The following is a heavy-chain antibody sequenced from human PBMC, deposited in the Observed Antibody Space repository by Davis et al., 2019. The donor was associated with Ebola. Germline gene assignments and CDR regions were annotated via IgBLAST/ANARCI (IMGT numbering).Heavy chain of an antibody. V-gene: IGHV4-39*01. Sequence: MPSETLSLTCTVSGGSVSSGGYYWNWIRQPPGKGLEWIGTIYYSGSTDYNPSLESRVTISADTSKNHFSLRLSSVTAADTALYFCARQRAAAVDFWGQGALVTVSS. CDR1: GGSVSSGGYY. D-gene: IGHD6-13*01. CDR3: ARQRAAAVDF. J-gene: IGHJ4*02. CDR2: IYYSGST.